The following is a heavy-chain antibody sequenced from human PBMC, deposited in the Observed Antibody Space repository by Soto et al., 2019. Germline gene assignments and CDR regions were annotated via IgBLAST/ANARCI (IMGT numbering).Heavy chain of an antibody. V-gene: IGHV1-69*13. CDR2: IIPIFGTA. CDR3: AGYSSTLYWFDP. Sequence: GASVKVSCKASGGTFSSYAISWVRQAPGQGLEWMGGIIPIFGTANYAQKFQGRVTITADESTSTAYMELSSLRSEDTAVYYCAGYSSTLYWFDPWGQGTLVTVSS. CDR1: GGTFSSYA. D-gene: IGHD6-13*01. J-gene: IGHJ5*02.